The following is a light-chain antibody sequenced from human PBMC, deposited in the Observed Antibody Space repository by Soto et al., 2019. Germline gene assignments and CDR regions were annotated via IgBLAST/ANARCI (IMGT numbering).Light chain of an antibody. CDR2: GAS. Sequence: ETVLTQSPGTLSLSPGERATLSCRASQSVSSSYLAWYQQKPGQAPRLLIYGASSRATGIPDRFGGSGSGTDFTLTISRLEPEDFAVYDCQQYGSSPPCTFGQGTKVDIK. J-gene: IGKJ1*01. V-gene: IGKV3-20*01. CDR1: QSVSSSY. CDR3: QQYGSSPPCT.